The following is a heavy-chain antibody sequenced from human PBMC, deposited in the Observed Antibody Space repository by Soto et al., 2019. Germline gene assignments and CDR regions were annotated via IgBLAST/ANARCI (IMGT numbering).Heavy chain of an antibody. J-gene: IGHJ6*02. CDR1: GGTLSNYG. V-gene: IGHV1-69*12. CDR2: IIPVFGTA. D-gene: IGHD4-17*01. CDR3: ARGDATKIIVTTYYGMDV. Sequence: QVQLVQSGAEVKKPGSSVKVSCKASGGTLSNYGVSWVRQAPGQGLEWLGGIIPVFGTANYAHKFQGRLTITADESTSTVYKDVSSLRSEDTAVYYCARGDATKIIVTTYYGMDVWGQGTTVTVSS.